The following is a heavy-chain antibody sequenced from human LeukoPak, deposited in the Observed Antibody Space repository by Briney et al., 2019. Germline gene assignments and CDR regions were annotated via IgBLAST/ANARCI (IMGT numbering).Heavy chain of an antibody. CDR2: IWYDGSNK. CDR1: GFTFSSYG. D-gene: IGHD3-3*01. CDR3: ARGGYDFWSGYSNVYY. Sequence: GRSLRLSCAASGFTFSSYGMHWVRQAPGKGLEWVAVIWYDGSNKYYADSVKGRFTISRDNSKNTLYLQMNSLRAEDTAVYYCARGGYDFWSGYSNVYYWGQGTLVTVSS. V-gene: IGHV3-33*01. J-gene: IGHJ4*02.